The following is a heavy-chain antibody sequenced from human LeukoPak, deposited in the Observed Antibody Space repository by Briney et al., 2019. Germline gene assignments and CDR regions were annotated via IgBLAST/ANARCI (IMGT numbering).Heavy chain of an antibody. CDR3: AKVALFSGYYPPFDY. V-gene: IGHV3-30*18. J-gene: IGHJ4*02. CDR2: ISYDGSNE. D-gene: IGHD3-22*01. CDR1: GFTFSSYG. Sequence: PGGCLRLSCTASGFTFSSYGMHWVRQAPGKGLEWVAVISYDGSNEYYADSVKGRFTISRDNSKNTLFLQMNSLRPEDTAVYHCAKVALFSGYYPPFDYWGQGTLVSVSS.